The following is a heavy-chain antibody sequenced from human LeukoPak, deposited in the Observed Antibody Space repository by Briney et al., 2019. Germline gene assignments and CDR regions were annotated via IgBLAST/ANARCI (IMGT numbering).Heavy chain of an antibody. Sequence: SETLSLTCAVSGGSISSSNWWSWVRQPPGKGLEWIGEIYHSGSTNYIPSLKSRVTISVDKSKNQFSLKLSSVTAADTAVYYCASGTTGYSSSWYGFDYWGQGALVTVSS. CDR2: IYHSGST. CDR1: GGSISSSNW. J-gene: IGHJ4*02. D-gene: IGHD6-13*01. V-gene: IGHV4-4*02. CDR3: ASGTTGYSSSWYGFDY.